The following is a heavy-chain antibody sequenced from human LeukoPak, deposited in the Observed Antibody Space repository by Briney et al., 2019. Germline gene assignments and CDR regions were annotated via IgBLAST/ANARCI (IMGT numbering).Heavy chain of an antibody. J-gene: IGHJ4*02. CDR3: TREDRPYCPFAY. D-gene: IGHD1-26*01. V-gene: IGHV4-4*02. CDR1: GGSIDITNY. Sequence: SETLSLTCGVSGGSIDITNYWSWVRQAPGRGLEWIGEIAHDGTTNYNPSLRSRVAMSFDRANNQFSLSLTSVTAADTAVYYCTREDRPYCPFAYWGQGVLVTVSS. CDR2: IAHDGTT.